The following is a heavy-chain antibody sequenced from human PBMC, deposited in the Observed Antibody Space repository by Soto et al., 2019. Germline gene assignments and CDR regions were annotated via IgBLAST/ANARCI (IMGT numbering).Heavy chain of an antibody. Sequence: ASVRVSCKASGYSLTSYDINWVRQAIGQGLEWMGWMNPNSGNTGYAQKFQGRVTMTRNTSISTAYMELSSLRSEDTAVYYCARVDFDWLQNYYFDYWGQGILVTVSS. V-gene: IGHV1-8*01. J-gene: IGHJ4*02. CDR1: GYSLTSYD. CDR2: MNPNSGNT. D-gene: IGHD3-9*01. CDR3: ARVDFDWLQNYYFDY.